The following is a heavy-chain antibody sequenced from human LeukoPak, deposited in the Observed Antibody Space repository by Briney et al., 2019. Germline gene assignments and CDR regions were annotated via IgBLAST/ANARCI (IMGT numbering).Heavy chain of an antibody. CDR3: ARAIRYFDWLGKGYFDL. V-gene: IGHV5-51*01. CDR2: IYPGDSDT. D-gene: IGHD3-9*01. J-gene: IGHJ2*01. CDR1: GYSFTSYW. Sequence: GESLKISCKGSGYSFTSYWIGWVRQMPGKGLEWMGFIYPGDSDTRYSPSFQGQVTISADKSISTAYLQWSSLKASDTAMYYCARAIRYFDWLGKGYFDLWGRGTLVTVSS.